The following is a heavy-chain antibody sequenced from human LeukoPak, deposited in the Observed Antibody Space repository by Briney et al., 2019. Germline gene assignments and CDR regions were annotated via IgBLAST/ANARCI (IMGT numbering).Heavy chain of an antibody. CDR3: ARDGAAVTDYQYYYYMDV. D-gene: IGHD6-25*01. V-gene: IGHV1-8*01. Sequence: EASVKVSCKASGYTFTNYDINWVRQATGQGLEWMGWMNPNSGNTNYAQKVQGRVTMTTDTSKSTAYMELRSLRSDDTAVYYCARDGAAVTDYQYYYYMDVWGKGTTVTVSS. CDR1: GYTFTNYD. J-gene: IGHJ6*03. CDR2: MNPNSGNT.